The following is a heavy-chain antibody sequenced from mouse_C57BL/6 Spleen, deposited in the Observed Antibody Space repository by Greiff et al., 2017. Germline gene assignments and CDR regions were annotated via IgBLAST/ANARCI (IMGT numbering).Heavy chain of an antibody. D-gene: IGHD1-1*01. CDR2: IDPEDGET. CDR1: GFNIKDYY. Sequence: VQLQQSGAELVKPGASVKLSCTASGFNIKDYYMNWVKQRTEQGLEWIGRIDPEDGETKYAPKFQGKATITADTSSTTAYLQLSSLTSEDTALYYCARVYYDGSSYLGYFDYWGQGTTLTVSS. J-gene: IGHJ2*01. CDR3: ARVYYDGSSYLGYFDY. V-gene: IGHV14-2*01.